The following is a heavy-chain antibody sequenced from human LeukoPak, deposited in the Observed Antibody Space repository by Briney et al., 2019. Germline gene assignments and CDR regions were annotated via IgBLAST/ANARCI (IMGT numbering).Heavy chain of an antibody. CDR1: GFTFSSYG. CDR3: ARAAWDY. J-gene: IGHJ4*02. Sequence: GGSLRLSCAASGFTFSSYGMHWVRQAPGKGLEWVSVIYSDAKTYYADSVKGRFTISRDNAKNTVYLQMNSLRAEDTAVYYCARAAWDYWGQGTLVTVSS. CDR2: IYSDAKT. V-gene: IGHV3-NL1*01.